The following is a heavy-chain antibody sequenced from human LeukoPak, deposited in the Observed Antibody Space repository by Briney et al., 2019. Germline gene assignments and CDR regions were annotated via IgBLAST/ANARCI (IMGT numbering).Heavy chain of an antibody. CDR3: ARERPTDNAFDV. CDR2: IGASYGNT. D-gene: IGHD4-17*01. Sequence: GASVKVSCTASVYTFTNYGITWVRQAPGQGLEWMGWIGASYGNTYYAQKLQGRVTMTTDTSTNTVYMELRSLRSDDTAVYYCARERPTDNAFDVWGQGTTVTVSS. V-gene: IGHV1-18*01. J-gene: IGHJ3*01. CDR1: VYTFTNYG.